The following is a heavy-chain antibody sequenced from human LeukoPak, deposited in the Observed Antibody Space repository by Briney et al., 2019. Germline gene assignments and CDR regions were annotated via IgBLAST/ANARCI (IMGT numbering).Heavy chain of an antibody. V-gene: IGHV1-18*01. CDR3: AKTQLEYYDILTGPDY. CDR2: ISAYNGNT. J-gene: IGHJ4*02. D-gene: IGHD3-9*01. Sequence: GASVKVSCKASGYTFTSYGISWVRQAPGQGLEWMGWISAYNGNTNYAQKLQGRVTMTTDTSTSTAYMELRSLRAEDTAVYYCAKTQLEYYDILTGPDYWGQGTLVTVSS. CDR1: GYTFTSYG.